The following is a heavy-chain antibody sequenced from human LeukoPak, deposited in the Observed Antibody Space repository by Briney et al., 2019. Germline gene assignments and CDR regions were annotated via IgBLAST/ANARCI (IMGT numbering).Heavy chain of an antibody. CDR1: GFTLPELS. CDR3: ATAVIGSNDY. J-gene: IGHJ4*02. D-gene: IGHD5/OR15-5a*01. CDR2: FDREDDDT. V-gene: IGHV1-24*01. Sequence: ASVKVSCKVSGFTLPELSMHWVRQAPGKGLEWMGGFDREDDDTIYAQKFQGRVTMTEDTPTHTAYMELSRLRSDDTAMYYCATAVIGSNDYWGQGTLVSVSS.